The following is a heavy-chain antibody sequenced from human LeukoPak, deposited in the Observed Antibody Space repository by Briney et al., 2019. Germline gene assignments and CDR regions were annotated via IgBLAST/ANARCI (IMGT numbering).Heavy chain of an antibody. CDR3: ARDRDRLLGYCSGGSCPGAFDI. CDR1: GFTFSSYW. D-gene: IGHD2-15*01. Sequence: GGSLRLSCAASGFTFSSYWMSWVRQAPGRGLEWVANIKQDGSEKYYVDSVKGRFTISRDNAKSSLYLQMNSLRAEDTAVYYCARDRDRLLGYCSGGSCPGAFDIWGQGTMVTVSS. V-gene: IGHV3-7*01. CDR2: IKQDGSEK. J-gene: IGHJ3*02.